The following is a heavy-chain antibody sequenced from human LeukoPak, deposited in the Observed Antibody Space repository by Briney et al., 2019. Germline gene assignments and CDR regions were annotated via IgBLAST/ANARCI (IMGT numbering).Heavy chain of an antibody. CDR1: GGSFSGYY. CDR3: ARAGRRWLQLYYFDY. CDR2: INHSGST. V-gene: IGHV4-34*01. Sequence: PSETLSLTCAVYGGSFSGYYWRWIPQPPGKGLEWIGEINHSGSTNYNPSLKSRVTISVDTSKNQFSLKLSSVTAADTAVYYCARAGRRWLQLYYFDYWGQGTLVTVSS. J-gene: IGHJ4*02. D-gene: IGHD5-24*01.